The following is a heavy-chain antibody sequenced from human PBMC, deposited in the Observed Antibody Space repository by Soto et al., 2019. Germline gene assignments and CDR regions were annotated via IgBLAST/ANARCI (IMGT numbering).Heavy chain of an antibody. CDR1: GGSFSGYY. V-gene: IGHV4-34*01. CDR3: ARARPYRGPDY. D-gene: IGHD5-12*01. CDR2: INHSGST. Sequence: QVQLQQWGAGLLKPSETLSLTCAVYGGSFSGYYWSWIRQPPGKGLEWIGEINHSGSTNYNPSLKSXXTXSXXTSKNQFSLKLSSVTAADTAVYYCARARPYRGPDYWGQGTLVTVSS. J-gene: IGHJ4*02.